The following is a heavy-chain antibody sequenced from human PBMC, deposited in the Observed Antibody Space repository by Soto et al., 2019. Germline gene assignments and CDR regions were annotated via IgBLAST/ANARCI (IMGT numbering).Heavy chain of an antibody. J-gene: IGHJ4*02. V-gene: IGHV3-30*18. CDR3: AKARGYSSSWPDY. D-gene: IGHD6-13*01. CDR1: GFTFSSYG. Sequence: AGGSLRLSCAASGFTFSSYGMHWVRQAPGKGLEWVAVISYDGSNKYYADSVKGRFTISRDNSKNTLYLQMNSLRAEDTAVYYCAKARGYSSSWPDYWGQGTLVTAPQ. CDR2: ISYDGSNK.